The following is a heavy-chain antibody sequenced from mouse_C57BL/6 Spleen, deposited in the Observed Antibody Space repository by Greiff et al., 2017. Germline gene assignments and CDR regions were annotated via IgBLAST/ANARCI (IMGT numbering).Heavy chain of an antibody. Sequence: VQLQQPGAELVMPGASVKLSCKASGYTFTSYWMHWVKQRPGQGLEWIGEIDPSDSYTNYNQKFQSKSTLTVDKSYSTAYMQLSSLTSEDSAVYYCARKDSNYYAMDYWGQGTSVTFSS. CDR2: IDPSDSYT. CDR3: ARKDSNYYAMDY. V-gene: IGHV1-69*01. J-gene: IGHJ4*01. CDR1: GYTFTSYW. D-gene: IGHD2-5*01.